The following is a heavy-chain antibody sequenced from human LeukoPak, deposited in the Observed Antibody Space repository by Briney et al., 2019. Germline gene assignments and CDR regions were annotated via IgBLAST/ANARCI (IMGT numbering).Heavy chain of an antibody. D-gene: IGHD3-10*01. CDR3: PGFGAGSYY. CDR1: GGSISSSY. V-gene: IGHV4-4*07. CDR2: IYTTGSTDST. Sequence: PSETLSLTCTVSGGSISSSYCSWIRQPAGKGLEWIGRIYTTGSTDSTDFNPSLKSRVTMSVDTSKNQFSLKLGSVTAADTAVYYCPGFGAGSYYWRQGTLVTVSA. J-gene: IGHJ4*02.